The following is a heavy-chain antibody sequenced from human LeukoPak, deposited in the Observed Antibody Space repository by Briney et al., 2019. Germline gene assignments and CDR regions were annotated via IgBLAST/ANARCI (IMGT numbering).Heavy chain of an antibody. V-gene: IGHV3-15*01. CDR3: TRDRNIQATGLAFDI. CDR1: GFTFSNTW. Sequence: GGSLRLFCAASGFTFSNTWMSWVRQAPGKGLEWVGRIKTKTDGGTTDYAAPVKGRFTISRDDSKNMLYLQMNSLKTEDTAVYYCTRDRNIQATGLAFDIWGQGTMVTVSS. J-gene: IGHJ3*02. CDR2: IKTKTDGGTT. D-gene: IGHD5-12*01.